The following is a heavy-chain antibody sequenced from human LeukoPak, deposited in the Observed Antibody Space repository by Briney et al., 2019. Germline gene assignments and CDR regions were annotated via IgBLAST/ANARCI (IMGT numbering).Heavy chain of an antibody. V-gene: IGHV1-18*01. CDR1: GYTFTSYG. CDR3: ARAGCSSTSCYYADY. D-gene: IGHD2-2*01. J-gene: IGHJ4*02. CDR2: ISAYNGNT. Sequence: ASVKVSCKASGYTFTSYGISWVRQAPGQGLEWMGWISAYNGNTNYAQKLQGRVTMTTDTSTSTAYMELRSLRSDDTAVYYCARAGCSSTSCYYADYWGQGTLVTVSS.